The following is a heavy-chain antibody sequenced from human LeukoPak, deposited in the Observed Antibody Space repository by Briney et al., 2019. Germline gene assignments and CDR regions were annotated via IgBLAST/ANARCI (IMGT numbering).Heavy chain of an antibody. V-gene: IGHV3-73*01. Sequence: GGSLRLSCAASGFTFSGSAMHWVRQASGKGLEWVGRIRSKANSYATAYAASVEGRFTISRDDSKNTAYLQMNSLKTEDTAVYYCTRQGKEPYLGGYYYYMDVWGKGTTVTVSS. J-gene: IGHJ6*03. D-gene: IGHD7-27*01. CDR1: GFTFSGSA. CDR2: IRSKANSYAT. CDR3: TRQGKEPYLGGYYYYMDV.